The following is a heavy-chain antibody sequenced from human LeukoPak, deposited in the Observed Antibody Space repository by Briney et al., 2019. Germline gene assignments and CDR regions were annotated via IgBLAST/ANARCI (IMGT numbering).Heavy chain of an antibody. CDR2: ISNSEGGT. CDR3: VKGWTYYYGSGSYFDY. D-gene: IGHD3-10*01. Sequence: TGGSPRLSCAASGFTFSSYAMHWVRQAPGKGLEYVSAISNSEGGTSYADSVKGRFTISRDNSKHTLFLQMSSLRAEDTAVYYCVKGWTYYYGSGSYFDYWGQGTLVTVSS. V-gene: IGHV3-64D*06. J-gene: IGHJ4*02. CDR1: GFTFSSYA.